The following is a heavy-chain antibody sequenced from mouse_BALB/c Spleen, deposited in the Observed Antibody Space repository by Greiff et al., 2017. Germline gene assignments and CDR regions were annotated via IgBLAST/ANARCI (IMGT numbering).Heavy chain of an antibody. J-gene: IGHJ2*01. CDR1: GFTFSSYT. CDR3: ARQGVYPLDY. V-gene: IGHV5-12-2*01. Sequence: EVQLVESGGGLVQPGGSLKLSCAASGFTFSSYTMSWVRQTPEKRLEWVAYISNGGGSTYYPDTVKGRFTISRDNAKNTLYLQMSSLKSEDTAMYYCARQGVYPLDYWGQGTTRTGSS. CDR2: ISNGGGST. D-gene: IGHD2-1*01.